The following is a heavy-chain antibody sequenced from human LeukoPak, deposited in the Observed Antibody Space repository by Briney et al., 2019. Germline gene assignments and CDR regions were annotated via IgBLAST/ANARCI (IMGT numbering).Heavy chain of an antibody. CDR3: ASGSRNNWNYWGLFDY. V-gene: IGHV4-39*07. J-gene: IGHJ4*02. CDR1: GGSITNNSYY. CDR2: INHSGGT. Sequence: SETLSLTCTVSGGSITNNSYYWAWIRQPPGKGLEWIGEINHSGGTNYNPSLKSRVTISVDTSKNQFSLKLSSVTAADTAVYYCASGSRNNWNYWGLFDYWGQGTLVTVSS. D-gene: IGHD1-7*01.